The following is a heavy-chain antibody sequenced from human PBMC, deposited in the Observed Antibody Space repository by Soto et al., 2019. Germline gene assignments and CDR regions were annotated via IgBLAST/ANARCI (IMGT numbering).Heavy chain of an antibody. Sequence: GGSLRLSCAASGFTVSSNYMSWVRRAPGKGREWVSVIYSGGSTYYADSVKGRSTISRDNSKNTLYLQMNSLRAEDTAVYYCARVGITMVRVGAFDIWGQGTMVTVSS. J-gene: IGHJ3*02. V-gene: IGHV3-53*01. CDR1: GFTVSSNY. D-gene: IGHD3-10*01. CDR3: ARVGITMVRVGAFDI. CDR2: IYSGGST.